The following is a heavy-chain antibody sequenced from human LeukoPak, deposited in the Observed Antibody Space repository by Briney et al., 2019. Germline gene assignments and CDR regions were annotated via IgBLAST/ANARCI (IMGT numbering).Heavy chain of an antibody. CDR1: GFTFRSYW. CDR3: AREGEYSGYDLIDF. CDR2: IKSDGSST. D-gene: IGHD5-12*01. V-gene: IGHV3-74*01. Sequence: QPGGSLGLSCAASGFTFRSYWMHWVRQAPGKGLVWVSRIKSDGSSTTYADSVKGRFTISRDNAKNTLYLQMNSLRAEDTAVYYCAREGEYSGYDLIDFWGQGTLVTVSS. J-gene: IGHJ4*02.